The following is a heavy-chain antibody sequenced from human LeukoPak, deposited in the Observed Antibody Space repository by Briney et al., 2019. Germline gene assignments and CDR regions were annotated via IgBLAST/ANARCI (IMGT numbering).Heavy chain of an antibody. CDR3: ARSNARITMIVDAFDI. J-gene: IGHJ3*02. D-gene: IGHD3-22*01. CDR2: INHSGST. CDR1: GGSFSGYY. Sequence: SETLSLTCAVYGGSFSGYYWSWIRQPPGKGLEWIGEINHSGSTYYNPSLKSRVTISVDTSKNQFSLKLSSVTAADTAVYYCARSNARITMIVDAFDIWGQGTMVTVSS. V-gene: IGHV4-34*09.